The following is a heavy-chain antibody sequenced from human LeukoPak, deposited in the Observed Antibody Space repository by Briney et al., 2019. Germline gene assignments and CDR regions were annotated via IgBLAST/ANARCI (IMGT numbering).Heavy chain of an antibody. D-gene: IGHD6-19*01. CDR2: ISSSSSTI. CDR3: ARDRQWLGGRAVIAFDI. CDR1: GFTFSSYS. Sequence: GGSLRLSCAASGFTFSSYSMNWVRQAPGKGLEWVSYISSSSSTIYYADSVKGRFTISRDNAKNSLYLQMNSLRAEDTAVYYCARDRQWLGGRAVIAFDIWGQGTMATVSS. V-gene: IGHV3-48*04. J-gene: IGHJ3*02.